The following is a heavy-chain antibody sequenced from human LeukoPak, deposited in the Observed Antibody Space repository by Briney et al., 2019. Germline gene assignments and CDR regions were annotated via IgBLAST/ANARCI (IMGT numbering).Heavy chain of an antibody. CDR2: ISWNSNSI. J-gene: IGHJ6*03. D-gene: IGHD3-3*01. CDR1: GFTFSDYY. CDR3: AKTEWSGYSVYYYYYMDV. V-gene: IGHV3-11*04. Sequence: GGSLRLSCAASGFTFSDYYMSWIRQAPGKGLEWVSGISWNSNSIGYADSVKGRFTISRDNAKNSLYLQMNSLRAEDTAVYYCAKTEWSGYSVYYYYYMDVWGKGTTVTVSS.